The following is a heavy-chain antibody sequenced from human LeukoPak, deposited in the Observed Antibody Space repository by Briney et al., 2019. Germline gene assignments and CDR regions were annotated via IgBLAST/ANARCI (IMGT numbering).Heavy chain of an antibody. J-gene: IGHJ4*02. CDR1: GFTFSSYW. CDR3: AKGTDGSGSYYPLYFDY. CDR2: INEDGSII. V-gene: IGHV3-74*01. D-gene: IGHD3-10*01. Sequence: GGSLRLSCAASGFTFSSYWMHWVRQAPGKGLEWVSRINEDGSIITYADSVKGRFTISRDNAKNTLYLQMNSLRAEDTAVYYCAKGTDGSGSYYPLYFDYWGQGTLVTVSS.